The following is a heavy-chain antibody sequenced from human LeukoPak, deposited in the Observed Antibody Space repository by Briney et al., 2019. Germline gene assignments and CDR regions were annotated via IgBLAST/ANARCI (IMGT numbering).Heavy chain of an antibody. CDR1: GFTFSSYS. CDR2: ISSSSSYI. V-gene: IGHV3-21*01. D-gene: IGHD3-3*01. Sequence: PGGSLRLSCAASGFTFSSYSMNWVRQAPGKGLEWVSSISSSSSYIYYADSVKGRFTISRDNAKNSLYLQMNSLRAEDTAVYYCARGVDYVFWSGYRKYCDYWGQGTLVTVSS. CDR3: ARGVDYVFWSGYRKYCDY. J-gene: IGHJ4*02.